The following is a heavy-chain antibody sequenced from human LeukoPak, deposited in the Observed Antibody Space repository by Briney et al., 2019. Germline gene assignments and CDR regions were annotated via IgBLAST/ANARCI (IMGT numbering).Heavy chain of an antibody. J-gene: IGHJ4*02. CDR2: ISFDGTNK. CDR3: ARDGGRATIVRGIIIMSVGDF. CDR1: GFAFSNYG. Sequence: GGSLRLSCAASGFAFSNYGMHWVRRAAGQGLEWVAVISFDGTNKYYADSLRGRFTISRDNSKDTVYLQMNSLRPEDTAVYYCARDGGRATIVRGIIIMSVGDFWGQGALVTVST. V-gene: IGHV3-30*03. D-gene: IGHD3-10*01.